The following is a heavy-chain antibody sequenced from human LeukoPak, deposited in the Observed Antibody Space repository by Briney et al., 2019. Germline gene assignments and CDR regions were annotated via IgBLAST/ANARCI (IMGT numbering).Heavy chain of an antibody. CDR3: AKGQGYNWDYVFDP. D-gene: IGHD1-7*01. V-gene: IGHV3-23*01. Sequence: GGSLRLSCTASGFTFSSYAMNWVRQAPGKGLEWVSAISGSGGSTYYADPVRGRFTISRDNSKNTLYLQMNSLRAEDTAVYYCAKGQGYNWDYVFDPWGQGTLVTVSS. CDR1: GFTFSSYA. CDR2: ISGSGGST. J-gene: IGHJ5*02.